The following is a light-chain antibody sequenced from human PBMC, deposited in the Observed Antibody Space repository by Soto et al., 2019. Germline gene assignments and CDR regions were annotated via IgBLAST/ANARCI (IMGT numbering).Light chain of an antibody. J-gene: IGKJ1*01. Sequence: EIVLTQSPGTLSLSPGERATLSCRASQSVSSSSLAWYQQKPGQAPRVIIYRASSRATGIPDRVTGSGSGTDFTLTISRLEPEDFAVYFCQQYGSSPTFGQGTKVEI. CDR1: QSVSSSS. CDR2: RAS. V-gene: IGKV3-20*01. CDR3: QQYGSSPT.